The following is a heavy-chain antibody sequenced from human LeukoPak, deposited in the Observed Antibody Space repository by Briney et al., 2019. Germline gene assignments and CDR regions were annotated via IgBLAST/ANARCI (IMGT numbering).Heavy chain of an antibody. D-gene: IGHD1-26*01. V-gene: IGHV4-34*01. CDR1: GGSFSGYY. CDR3: ARAPDSGSYYDY. Sequence: SETLSLTCAVYGGSFSGYYWSWIRQPPGKGLGWIGEINHSGTTNYNPSLKSRVTISVDTSKNQFSLKLSSVTAADTAVYYCARAPDSGSYYDYWGQGTLVTVSS. J-gene: IGHJ4*02. CDR2: INHSGTT.